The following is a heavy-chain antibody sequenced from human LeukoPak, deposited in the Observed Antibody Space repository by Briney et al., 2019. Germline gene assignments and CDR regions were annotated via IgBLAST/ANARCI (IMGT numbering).Heavy chain of an antibody. J-gene: IGHJ4*02. D-gene: IGHD5-12*01. Sequence: GGSLRLSCAASGFTVSSNYMSWVRQAPGKGLEWVSVIYGAGSTYYADSVKGRFTISRDNSKNTLYLQMNSLRAEDTAVYYCAKDLGYGEFDYWGQGTLVTVSS. CDR3: AKDLGYGEFDY. V-gene: IGHV3-66*01. CDR2: IYGAGST. CDR1: GFTVSSNY.